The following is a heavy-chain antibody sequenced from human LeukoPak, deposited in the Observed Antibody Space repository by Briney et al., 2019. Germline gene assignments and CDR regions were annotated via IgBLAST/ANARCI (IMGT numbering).Heavy chain of an antibody. V-gene: IGHV4-39*01. CDR1: GGSISSSSYY. D-gene: IGHD5-24*01. CDR3: ARRKASERNYYYYYMDV. Sequence: PPETLSLTCTVSGGSISSSSYYWGWLRQPPGKGLEWSVSIYYSGSTYYNPSLKSRVTISVDTSKNQFSLKLSSVTAADTAVYYCARRKASERNYYYYYMDVWGKGTTVTVSS. CDR2: IYYSGST. J-gene: IGHJ6*03.